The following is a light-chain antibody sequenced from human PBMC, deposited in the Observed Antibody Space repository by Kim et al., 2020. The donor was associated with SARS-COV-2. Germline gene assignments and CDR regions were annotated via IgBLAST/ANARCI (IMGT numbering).Light chain of an antibody. CDR2: GSS. Sequence: RVTISCTGSSSNIWAGYDVHWYQQRPGTTPKRLMYGSSNRPSGVPDRFSGSKSGTSASLAITGLQAEDEADYYCQSYDSSLSGWVFGGGTQLTVL. V-gene: IGLV1-40*01. J-gene: IGLJ3*02. CDR3: QSYDSSLSGWV. CDR1: SSNIWAGYD.